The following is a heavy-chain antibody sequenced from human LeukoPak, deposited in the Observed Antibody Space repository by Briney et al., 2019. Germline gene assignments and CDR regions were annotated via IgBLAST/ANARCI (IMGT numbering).Heavy chain of an antibody. CDR3: ARDHLCSLKWLRPFALDY. D-gene: IGHD5-12*01. V-gene: IGHV3-30*01. CDR2: ISYDGSNK. CDR1: GFTFSSYA. Sequence: PGRSLRLSCAASGFTFSSYAMHRVRQAPGKGLEWVAVISYDGSNKYYADSVKGRFTISRDNSKNTLYLQMNSLRAEDTAVYYCARDHLCSLKWLRPFALDYWGQGTLVTVSS. J-gene: IGHJ4*02.